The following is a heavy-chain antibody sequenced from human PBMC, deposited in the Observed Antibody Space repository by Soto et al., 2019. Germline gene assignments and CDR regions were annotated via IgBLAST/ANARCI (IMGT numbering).Heavy chain of an antibody. CDR1: GFTFSDHA. J-gene: IGHJ6*02. Sequence: PGRSLRLSWVASGFTFSDHARAWFRQSTGMGLGWVARIGCSSCSTYYADSVKGRFTISRDNSNNTVFLQMNSLRAVDTAVYYCAKDHGMGVCAQGATGSVSS. CDR3: AKDHGMGV. V-gene: IGHV3-23*01. CDR2: IGCSSCST.